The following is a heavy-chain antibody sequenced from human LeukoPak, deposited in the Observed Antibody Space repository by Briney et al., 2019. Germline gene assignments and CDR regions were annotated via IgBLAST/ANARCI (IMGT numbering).Heavy chain of an antibody. CDR3: ARGDDSSGYGEYDAFDI. V-gene: IGHV1-2*06. D-gene: IGHD3-22*01. Sequence: ASVKASCKASGYTFTGYYMHWVRQAPGQGLEWMGRINPNSGGTNYAQKFQGRVTMTRDTSISTAYMELSRLRSDDTAVYYCARGDDSSGYGEYDAFDIWGQGTMVTVSS. J-gene: IGHJ3*02. CDR1: GYTFTGYY. CDR2: INPNSGGT.